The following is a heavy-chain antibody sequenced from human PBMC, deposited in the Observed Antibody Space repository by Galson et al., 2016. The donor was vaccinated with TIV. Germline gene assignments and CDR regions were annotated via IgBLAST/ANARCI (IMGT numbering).Heavy chain of an antibody. V-gene: IGHV5-51*01. D-gene: IGHD5/OR15-5a*01. Sequence: QSGAEVKKPGESLKISCKSSGYNFDTYWIVWVRQMPGKGLEWMGTIYPGGSDTRYSPSFQGQVTMSADKSINTAYLQWSSLKASDSAIFYCTRQSTRSFDFCGPGTLGSASS. CDR2: IYPGGSDT. CDR1: GYNFDTYW. CDR3: TRQSTRSFDF. J-gene: IGHJ4*02.